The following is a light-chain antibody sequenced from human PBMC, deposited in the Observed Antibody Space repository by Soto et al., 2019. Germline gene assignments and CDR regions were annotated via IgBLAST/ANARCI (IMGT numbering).Light chain of an antibody. CDR3: QQYNSAPRT. Sequence: DIKITQSPSTLPASVGDRVTITCRASQSISNWLAWYQQKPGTAPKVLIYHASNLQSGVRSRFSGSGAGTACTLPISSLQPDDVATYYCQQYNSAPRTFGQGTKVDIK. CDR1: QSISNW. CDR2: HAS. V-gene: IGKV1-5*01. J-gene: IGKJ1*01.